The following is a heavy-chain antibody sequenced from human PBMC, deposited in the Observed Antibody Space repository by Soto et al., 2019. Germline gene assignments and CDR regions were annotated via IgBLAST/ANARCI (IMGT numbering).Heavy chain of an antibody. V-gene: IGHV1-3*01. D-gene: IGHD4-17*01. CDR2: INAGNGNT. CDR3: ARDRGMAPVTPGFYMDV. J-gene: IGHJ6*03. CDR1: GYTFTSYA. Sequence: QVQLVQSGAEVKEPGASVKVSCKASGYTFTSYAMHWVRQAPGQRLEWMAWINAGNGNTKYSQKFQGRVTITRDTSASTAYMELSSLTSEDTAVYYWARDRGMAPVTPGFYMDVWGKGTTVTVSS.